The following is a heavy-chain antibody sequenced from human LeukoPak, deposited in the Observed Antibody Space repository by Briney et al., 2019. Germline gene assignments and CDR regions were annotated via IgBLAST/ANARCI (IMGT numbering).Heavy chain of an antibody. CDR3: ARVAGLGYSSSTSCEVAFDI. Sequence: PSETLSLTCTVSGGSISSSSYYWGWLRQPPGNPPPWIGSIYYSGSTYYNPSLKSRVTISVDTSKNQFSLKLSSVTAADTAVYYCARVAGLGYSSSTSCEVAFDIWGQGTMVTVSS. J-gene: IGHJ3*02. CDR2: IYYSGST. CDR1: GGSISSSSYY. D-gene: IGHD2-2*01. V-gene: IGHV4-39*07.